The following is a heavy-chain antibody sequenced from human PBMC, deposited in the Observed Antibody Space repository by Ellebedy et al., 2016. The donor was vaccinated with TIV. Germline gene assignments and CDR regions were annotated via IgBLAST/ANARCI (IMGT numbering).Heavy chain of an antibody. CDR3: ARTIRRAKNWNYGYYYGMDF. Sequence: AASVKVSCKASGGTFSSYAISWVRQAPGQGLEWMGRIIPILGIANYAQKFQGRVTITADKSTSTAYMELSSLRSEDTAVYYCARTIRRAKNWNYGYYYGMDFWGQGTTVTVSS. D-gene: IGHD1-7*01. V-gene: IGHV1-69*04. CDR1: GGTFSSYA. CDR2: IIPILGIA. J-gene: IGHJ6*02.